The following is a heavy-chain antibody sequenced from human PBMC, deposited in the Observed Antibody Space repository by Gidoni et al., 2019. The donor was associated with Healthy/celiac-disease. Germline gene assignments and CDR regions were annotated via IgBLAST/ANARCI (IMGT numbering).Heavy chain of an antibody. CDR2: ISGSGGST. Sequence: EVQLLESGGGLVQPGGSLRLSGAASGFTFGSYALGWVRQAPGKGLEWVSAISGSGGSTYYADSVKGRFTISRDNSKNTLYLQMNSLRAEDTAVYYCAKEADTAMVTYDDYWGQGTLVTVSS. CDR1: GFTFGSYA. V-gene: IGHV3-23*01. J-gene: IGHJ4*02. D-gene: IGHD5-18*01. CDR3: AKEADTAMVTYDDY.